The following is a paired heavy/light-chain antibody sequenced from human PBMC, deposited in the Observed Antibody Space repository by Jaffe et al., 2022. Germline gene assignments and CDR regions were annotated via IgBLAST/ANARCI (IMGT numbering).Light chain of an antibody. Sequence: EIVLTQSPGTLSLSPGERVTLSCRASQSVSSSKLAWYQQKSGQAPRLLIYGASSRATGIPDRFSGSGSGTDFTLTIIRLEPEDFAVYYCQQYGSSPPITFGQGTRLEIK. V-gene: IGKV3-20*01. CDR3: QQYGSSPPIT. CDR1: QSVSSSK. CDR2: GAS. J-gene: IGKJ5*01.
Heavy chain of an antibody. D-gene: IGHD3-10*01. CDR2: ISSSGRTI. CDR3: VRDPVSGSGSYWPSYFDY. J-gene: IGHJ4*02. V-gene: IGHV3-48*03. CDR1: GFTFSNYE. Sequence: EVQLVESGGVLVQPGGSLRLSCAASGFTFSNYELNWVRQAPGKGLEWLSYISSSGRTIYYADFVKGRFTISRDNARNSLYLQMNSLRAEDTAIYYCVRDPVSGSGSYWPSYFDYWGQGTLVTVSS.